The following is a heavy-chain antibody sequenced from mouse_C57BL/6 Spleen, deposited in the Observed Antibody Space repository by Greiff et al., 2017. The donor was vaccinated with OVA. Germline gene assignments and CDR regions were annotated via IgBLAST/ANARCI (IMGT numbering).Heavy chain of an antibody. V-gene: IGHV1-64*01. D-gene: IGHD2-4*01. Sequence: QVQLQQPGAELVKPGASVKLSCKASGYTFTSYWMHWVKQRPGQGLEWIGMIHPNSGSTNYNEKFKSKATLTVDKSSSTAYMQLSSLTSEDSAVYYCAPIYYDYEDYAMDYWGQGTSVTVSS. J-gene: IGHJ4*01. CDR3: APIYYDYEDYAMDY. CDR2: IHPNSGST. CDR1: GYTFTSYW.